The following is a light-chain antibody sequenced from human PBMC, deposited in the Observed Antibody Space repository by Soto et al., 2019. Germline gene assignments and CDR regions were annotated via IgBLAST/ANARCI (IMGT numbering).Light chain of an antibody. V-gene: IGKV3-11*01. CDR1: QTVGRY. J-gene: IGKJ5*01. CDR3: QQRLHWPIT. Sequence: DILLTQSPSSVSFSPGDRVTLSWLASQTVGRYLSWYQQSPGQGPRLLVYDASNRSTGVPARFSGSGSETDFTLTISSLQPEDFAAYYCQQRLHWPITFGQGTRLEIK. CDR2: DAS.